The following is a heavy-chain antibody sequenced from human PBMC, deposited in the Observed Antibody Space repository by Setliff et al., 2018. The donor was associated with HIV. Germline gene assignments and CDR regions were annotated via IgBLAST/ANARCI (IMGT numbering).Heavy chain of an antibody. J-gene: IGHJ4*02. D-gene: IGHD6-19*01. CDR2: IYYHGST. Sequence: PSETLSLTCTVSGGSISSTNYFWGWIRQPPGKGLEWIGTIYYHGSTYYNPSLKSRVTISIDTSKNQFSLRLSSVIAADTAVYYCARGPPGSSIGWYVGYWGQGTLVTVSS. V-gene: IGHV4-39*01. CDR3: ARGPPGSSIGWYVGY. CDR1: GGSISSTNYF.